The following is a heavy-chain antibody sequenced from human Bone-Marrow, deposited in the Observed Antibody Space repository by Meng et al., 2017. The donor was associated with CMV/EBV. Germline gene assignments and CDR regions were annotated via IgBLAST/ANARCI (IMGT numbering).Heavy chain of an antibody. D-gene: IGHD3-3*01. CDR2: MNPNSGNT. Sequence: ASVKVSCKASGYTFSNYDINWVRQATGQGLEWMGWMNPNSGNTAYAQELQGRVTITRNISISTAYMELSSLRSEDTAVYYCARAYYDNWSGHCLGYWGQGTLVTVSS. V-gene: IGHV1-8*03. CDR1: GYTFSNYD. CDR3: ARAYYDNWSGHCLGY. J-gene: IGHJ4*02.